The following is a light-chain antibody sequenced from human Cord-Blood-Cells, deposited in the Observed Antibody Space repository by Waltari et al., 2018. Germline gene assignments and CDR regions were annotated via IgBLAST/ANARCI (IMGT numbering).Light chain of an antibody. CDR3: QQSYSTPPS. CDR1: QSIRSY. Sequence: IKMTQHPSSLSASAGDRVTITCRASQSIRSYLNWDQQKPGKAPKLLIYAASRLQSGVPSRFSSSGSGTDFTLTISILQPEDFATYYCQQSYSTPPSFGQGTKLEIK. CDR2: AAS. V-gene: IGKV1-39*01. J-gene: IGKJ2*01.